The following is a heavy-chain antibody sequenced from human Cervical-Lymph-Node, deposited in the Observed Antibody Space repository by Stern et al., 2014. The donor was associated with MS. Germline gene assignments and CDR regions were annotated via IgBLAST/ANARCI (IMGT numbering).Heavy chain of an antibody. J-gene: IGHJ4*02. CDR1: GFTFSSYG. CDR3: ARDSYSSSWYNYFDY. CDR2: IWYDGSNK. Sequence: VQLVQSGGGVVQPGRSLRLSCAASGFTFSSYGMHWVRQAPGKGLEWVPVIWYDGSNKYYADSVKGRFTISRDNSKNTLYLQMNSLRAEDTAVYYCARDSYSSSWYNYFDYWGQGTLVTVSS. V-gene: IGHV3-33*01. D-gene: IGHD6-13*01.